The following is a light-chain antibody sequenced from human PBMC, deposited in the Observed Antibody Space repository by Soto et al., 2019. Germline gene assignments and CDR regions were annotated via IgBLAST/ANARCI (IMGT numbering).Light chain of an antibody. V-gene: IGLV2-23*01. J-gene: IGLJ3*02. Sequence: QSALNQPASVSGSPGQSITISCTGTSSDAGNYNFVSWYQQHPGKAPKVIIYEDSTRPSGVSNRISGSKSGNTASVTISGDRAGDAANYYCCAYAGSSTSWVFGGGTKLTVL. CDR3: CAYAGSSTSWV. CDR2: EDS. CDR1: SSDAGNYNF.